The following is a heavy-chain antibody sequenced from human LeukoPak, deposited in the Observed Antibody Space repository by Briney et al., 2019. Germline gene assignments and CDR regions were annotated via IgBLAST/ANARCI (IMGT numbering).Heavy chain of an antibody. CDR3: ATIGDRRTGELYRIDY. Sequence: PGRSLRLTCAASGLTFSSYGMHWVRQAPGKGLEWVAVVSYDGSNKYYADSVKGRFTISRDNSKNTLYLQMNSLRAEDAAIYYCATIGDRRTGELYRIDYWGQGTLVTVSS. V-gene: IGHV3-30*03. D-gene: IGHD7-27*01. J-gene: IGHJ4*02. CDR2: VSYDGSNK. CDR1: GLTFSSYG.